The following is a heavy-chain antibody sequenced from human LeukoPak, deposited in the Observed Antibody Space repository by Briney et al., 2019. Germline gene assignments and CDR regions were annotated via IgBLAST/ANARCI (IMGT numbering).Heavy chain of an antibody. V-gene: IGHV3-30*02. CDR2: IRYDGSNK. CDR1: GFTFSSYG. Sequence: GGSLRLSCAASGFTFSSYGMHWVRQAPGKGLGWVAFIRYDGSNKYYADSVKGRFTISRDNSKNTLYLQMNSLRAEDTAVYYCAKKAGAYSSSWRSYFDYWGQGTLVTVSS. J-gene: IGHJ4*02. D-gene: IGHD6-13*01. CDR3: AKKAGAYSSSWRSYFDY.